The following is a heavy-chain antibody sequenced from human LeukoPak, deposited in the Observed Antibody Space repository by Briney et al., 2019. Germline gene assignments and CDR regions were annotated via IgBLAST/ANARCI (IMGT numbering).Heavy chain of an antibody. V-gene: IGHV3-21*01. Sequence: PGGSLRLSCAASGFTFSSYSMNWVRQAPGKGLEWVSSISSSSSYIYYADSVKGRFTISRDNAKNSLYLQINSLRAEDTAVYYCARVGDCSSTSCYYYYMDVWGKGTTVTVSS. CDR1: GFTFSSYS. CDR2: ISSSSSYI. CDR3: ARVGDCSSTSCYYYYMDV. D-gene: IGHD2-2*01. J-gene: IGHJ6*03.